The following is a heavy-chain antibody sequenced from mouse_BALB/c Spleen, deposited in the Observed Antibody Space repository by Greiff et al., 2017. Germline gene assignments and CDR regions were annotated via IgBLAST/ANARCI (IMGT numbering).Heavy chain of an antibody. CDR1: GYTFTSYW. Sequence: VQLQQPGAELVKPGASVKLSCKASGYTFTSYWMHWVKQRPGQGLEWIGEINPSNGRTNYNEKFKSKATLTVDKSSSTAYMQLSSLTSEDSAVYYCARGDYYGSSSNWYFDVWGAGTTVTVSS. D-gene: IGHD1-1*01. J-gene: IGHJ1*01. V-gene: IGHV1S81*02. CDR3: ARGDYYGSSSNWYFDV. CDR2: INPSNGRT.